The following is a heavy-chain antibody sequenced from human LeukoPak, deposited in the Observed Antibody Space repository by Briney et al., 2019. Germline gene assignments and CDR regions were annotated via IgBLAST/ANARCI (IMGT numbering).Heavy chain of an antibody. V-gene: IGHV3-23*01. CDR1: GFTFSSYA. CDR3: AKDGVVVVAANY. D-gene: IGHD2-15*01. Sequence: PGGSLRLFCAASGFTFSSYAMSWVRQAPGKGLEWVSAISGSGGSTYYADSVKGRFTISRDNSKNTLYLQMNSLRAEDTAVYYCAKDGVVVVAANYWGQGTLVTVSS. CDR2: ISGSGGST. J-gene: IGHJ4*02.